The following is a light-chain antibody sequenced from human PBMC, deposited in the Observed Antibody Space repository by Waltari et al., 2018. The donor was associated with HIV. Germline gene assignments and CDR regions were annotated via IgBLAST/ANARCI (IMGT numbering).Light chain of an antibody. CDR3: QQYNNWLFT. Sequence: EIVVTQSPATLSVSPGERVTLSCRASQNIRTTLAWYQQKPGQSPRLLIYDASTRATGIPDRFSGSGSGTDFALTISSAQSEDFAVYFCQQYNNWLFTFGPGTKVDIK. J-gene: IGKJ3*01. V-gene: IGKV3-15*01. CDR2: DAS. CDR1: QNIRTT.